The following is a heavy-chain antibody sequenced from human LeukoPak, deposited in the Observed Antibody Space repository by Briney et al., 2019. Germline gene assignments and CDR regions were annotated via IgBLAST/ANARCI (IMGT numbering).Heavy chain of an antibody. Sequence: KPSETLSLTCAVYGGSFSGYYWSWIRQPPGKGLEWIGEINHSGSTNYNPSLKSRVTISVDTSKNQFSLKLSSVTAADTAVYYCARGGGGSHIVVVPAAKDFDYWGQGTLVTVSS. CDR1: GGSFSGYY. J-gene: IGHJ4*02. CDR2: INHSGST. V-gene: IGHV4-34*01. D-gene: IGHD2-2*01. CDR3: ARGGGGSHIVVVPAAKDFDY.